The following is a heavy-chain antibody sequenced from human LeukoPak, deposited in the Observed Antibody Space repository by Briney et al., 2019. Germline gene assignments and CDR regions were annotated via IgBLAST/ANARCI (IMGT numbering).Heavy chain of an antibody. D-gene: IGHD3-22*01. CDR3: ARDGESWLLP. V-gene: IGHV4-39*07. CDR2: IYYSGST. CDR1: GGSISISSYY. Sequence: SETLSLTCTVSGGSISISSYYWGWIRQPPGKGLEWIGSIYYSGSTYYNPSLKSRVTISVDTSKNQFSLKLSSVTAADTAVYYCARDGESWLLPWGQGTLVTVSS. J-gene: IGHJ5*02.